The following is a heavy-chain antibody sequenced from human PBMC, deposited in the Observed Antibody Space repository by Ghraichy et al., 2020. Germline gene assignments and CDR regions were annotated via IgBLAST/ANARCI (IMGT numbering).Heavy chain of an antibody. CDR2: INHSGST. D-gene: IGHD3-10*01. CDR1: GGSFSGYY. Sequence: SENLSITCAVYGGSFSGYYWSWIRQPPGKGLEWIGEINHSGSTNYNPSLKSRVTISVDTSKNQFSLKLSSVTAADTAVYYCARHRFGTYYYPLWTRAYFDYWGQGTLVTVSS. CDR3: ARHRFGTYYYPLWTRAYFDY. J-gene: IGHJ4*01. V-gene: IGHV4-34*01.